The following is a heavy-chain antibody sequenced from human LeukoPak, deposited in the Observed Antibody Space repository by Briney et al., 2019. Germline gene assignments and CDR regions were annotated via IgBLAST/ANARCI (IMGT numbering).Heavy chain of an antibody. CDR2: IYHSGST. CDR3: ARQYWDESKFDY. Sequence: SETLSLTCTLSGYSISSGYYWDWIRQPPGKGREWIGNIYHSGSTYYNPSLKRRVTISVDTSKSQFSLKLSSVTAADTRVYYCARQYWDESKFDYWGQGTLVTVSS. J-gene: IGHJ4*02. D-gene: IGHD1-26*01. CDR1: GYSISSGYY. V-gene: IGHV4-38-2*02.